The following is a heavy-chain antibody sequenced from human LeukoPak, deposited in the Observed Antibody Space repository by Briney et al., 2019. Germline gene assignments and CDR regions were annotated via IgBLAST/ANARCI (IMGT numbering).Heavy chain of an antibody. V-gene: IGHV1-18*01. J-gene: IGHJ4*02. CDR2: ISAYNGNT. CDR3: ARDLYSSSWDATHSFDY. D-gene: IGHD6-13*01. CDR1: GYTFTSYG. Sequence: ASVKVSCKASGYTFTSYGISWVRQAPGQGLEWMGWISAYNGNTNYAQKLQGRVTMTTDTSTSTAYMELRSLRSDDTAVYYCARDLYSSSWDATHSFDYWGQGTLVTVSS.